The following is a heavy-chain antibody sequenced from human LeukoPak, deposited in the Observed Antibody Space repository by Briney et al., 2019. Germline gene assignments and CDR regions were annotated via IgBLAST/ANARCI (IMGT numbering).Heavy chain of an antibody. CDR2: ISSSSSTI. J-gene: IGHJ6*02. Sequence: GGSLRLSCAASGFTFSSYSMNWVRQAPGKGLEWVSYISSSSSTIYYADSVKGRFTISRDNAKNSLYLQMNSLRDEDTAVYYCARDLQKWRYDSSGYDIAYYYYGMDVWGQGTTVTVSS. CDR1: GFTFSSYS. V-gene: IGHV3-48*02. CDR3: ARDLQKWRYDSSGYDIAYYYYGMDV. D-gene: IGHD3-22*01.